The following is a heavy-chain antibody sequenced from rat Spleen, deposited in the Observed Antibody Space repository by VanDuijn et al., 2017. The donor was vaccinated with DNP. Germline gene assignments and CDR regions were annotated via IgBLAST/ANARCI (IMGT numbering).Heavy chain of an antibody. V-gene: IGHV5-31*01. CDR2: ISPSGGST. D-gene: IGHD1-12*02. Sequence: EVQLVESGGGPVQPGRSLKLSCVASGFIFSNYWMTWIRQAPGKGLEWVASISPSGGSTYYPDSVKGRFTISRDNAKSTQYLQMDSLRSEDTATYYCARRVRSGGSYYFDYWGQGVMVTVSS. CDR1: GFIFSNYW. J-gene: IGHJ2*01. CDR3: ARRVRSGGSYYFDY.